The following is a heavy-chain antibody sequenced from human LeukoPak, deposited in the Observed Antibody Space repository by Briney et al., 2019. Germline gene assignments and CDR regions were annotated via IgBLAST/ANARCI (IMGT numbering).Heavy chain of an antibody. J-gene: IGHJ4*02. CDR2: INHSGST. Sequence: SETLSLTCAVYGGSFSGYYWSWTRQPPGKGLEWIGEINHSGSTNYNPSLKSRVTISVDTSKNQFSLKLSSVTAADTAVYYCARKPSYCSSTSCYGYYFDYWGQGTLVTVSS. CDR3: ARKPSYCSSTSCYGYYFDY. D-gene: IGHD2-2*01. V-gene: IGHV4-34*01. CDR1: GGSFSGYY.